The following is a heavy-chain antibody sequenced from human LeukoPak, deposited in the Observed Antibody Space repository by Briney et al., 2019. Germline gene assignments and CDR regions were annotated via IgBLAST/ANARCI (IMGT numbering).Heavy chain of an antibody. CDR2: INPSGGST. J-gene: IGHJ4*02. V-gene: IGHV1-46*01. CDR3: ARDRDYGFDY. CDR1: GSTFTSFH. D-gene: IGHD4-17*01. Sequence: ASVKVSCKASGSTFTSFHIHWVRQAPGQGLDWMAMINPSGGSTSYAQKFQGRVTVTRDTSTNTVHMELSSLRSEDTAVYYCARDRDYGFDYWGQGTLVTVSS.